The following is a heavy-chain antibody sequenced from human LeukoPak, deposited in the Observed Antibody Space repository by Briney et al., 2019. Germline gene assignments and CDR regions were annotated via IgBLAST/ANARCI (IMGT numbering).Heavy chain of an antibody. CDR2: IHTSGST. J-gene: IGHJ4*02. V-gene: IGHV4-4*07. D-gene: IGHD3-9*01. CDR1: GGSISTYY. CDR3: PRGGNYDVLTGYYTVYYFDY. Sequence: SETLSLTCTVSGGSISTYYWSWIRQPAGKGLEWIGRIHTSGSTNFNPSLRSRVTMSVATSKNQFSMKLTSVTAADTAVYYCPRGGNYDVLTGYYTVYYFDYWGQGTLVTVSS.